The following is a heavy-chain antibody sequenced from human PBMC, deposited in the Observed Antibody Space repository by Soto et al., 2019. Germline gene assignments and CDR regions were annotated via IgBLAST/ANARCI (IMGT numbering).Heavy chain of an antibody. CDR1: GFICSSYD. CDR3: AKATATGGGAFEI. Sequence: ESVGGLAQPGGSQRLSCAVSGFICSSYDMSWVRQAPGKGLEWVSTILVGGSTHYEDSVKGRFTISRDTSKNTVYLQMNSLTAGDTAVYYCAKATATGGGAFEIYGQGTMVSVSS. V-gene: IGHV3-23*01. J-gene: IGHJ3*02. D-gene: IGHD2-8*02. CDR2: ILVGGST.